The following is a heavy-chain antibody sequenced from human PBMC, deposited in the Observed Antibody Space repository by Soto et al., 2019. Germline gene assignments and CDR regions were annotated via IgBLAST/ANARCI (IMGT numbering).Heavy chain of an antibody. CDR3: ARAREYYYGMDV. Sequence: QVQLLQSGAEVKKPGASVKVSCKASGYTFTSYDINWVRQATGQGLEWMGWMNPNSGNTGYAQKFQGRVTMTRNTSLSTAYMELSSLRSEDPAVYYCARAREYYYGMDVWGQGTTVTVSS. D-gene: IGHD1-26*01. V-gene: IGHV1-8*01. J-gene: IGHJ6*02. CDR1: GYTFTSYD. CDR2: MNPNSGNT.